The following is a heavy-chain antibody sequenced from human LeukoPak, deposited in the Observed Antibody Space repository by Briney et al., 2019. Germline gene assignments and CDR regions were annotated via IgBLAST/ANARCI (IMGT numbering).Heavy chain of an antibody. D-gene: IGHD3-22*01. CDR1: GFTFSSYA. J-gene: IGHJ4*02. V-gene: IGHV3-23*01. Sequence: GGSLRLSCAASGFTFSSYAMSWVRPAAGKGLEWVSAISGSGGSTYYADSVKGRFTISRDNSKNTLYLQMNSLRAEDTAVYYCAKGHYYDSSGYSHFDYWGQGTLVTVSS. CDR2: ISGSGGST. CDR3: AKGHYYDSSGYSHFDY.